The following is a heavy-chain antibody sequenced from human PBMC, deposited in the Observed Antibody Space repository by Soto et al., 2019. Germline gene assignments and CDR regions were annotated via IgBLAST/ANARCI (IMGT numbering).Heavy chain of an antibody. J-gene: IGHJ4*02. CDR2: IIPIFGTA. D-gene: IGHD6-19*01. CDR3: AREQRRHSSGWNSRAFDY. CDR1: GGTFSSYA. V-gene: IGHV1-69*01. Sequence: QVQLVQSGAEVKKPGSSVKVSCKASGGTFSSYAISWVRQAPGQGLEWMGGIIPIFGTANSAQKFQGRVTITADESTSTAYMELSSLRSEDTAVYYCAREQRRHSSGWNSRAFDYWGQGTLVTVSS.